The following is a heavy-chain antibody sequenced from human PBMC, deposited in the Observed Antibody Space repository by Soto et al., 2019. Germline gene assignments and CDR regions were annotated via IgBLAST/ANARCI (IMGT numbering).Heavy chain of an antibody. V-gene: IGHV3-30-3*01. J-gene: IGHJ4*02. D-gene: IGHD1-26*01. CDR1: GFTFSSYA. CDR2: VSYDGSNN. CDR3: ARSGGSYFSYDY. Sequence: QVQLVESGGGVVQPGRSLRLSCAASGFTFSSYAMHWVRQAPGKGLEWVAVVSYDGSNNYYADSVKGRFTISRDNSKNTLYLQMNSLRDEDTAVYYCARSGGSYFSYDYWGQGTLVTVSS.